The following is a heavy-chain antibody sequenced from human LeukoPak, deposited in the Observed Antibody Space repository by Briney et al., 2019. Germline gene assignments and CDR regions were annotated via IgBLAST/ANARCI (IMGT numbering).Heavy chain of an antibody. D-gene: IGHD6-13*01. Sequence: KPSQTLSLTCTVSGAPISSYYWSWIRQPPGEGLEWIGYIYYSGSTNYNPSLKSRVTISVDTSKNQFSLKLSSVTAADTAVYYCARRAAAVYFDYWGQGTLVTVSS. CDR3: ARRAAAVYFDY. J-gene: IGHJ4*02. CDR1: GAPISSYY. CDR2: IYYSGST. V-gene: IGHV4-59*08.